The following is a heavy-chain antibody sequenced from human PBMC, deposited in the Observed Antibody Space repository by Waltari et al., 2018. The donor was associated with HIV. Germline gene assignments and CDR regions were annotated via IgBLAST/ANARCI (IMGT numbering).Heavy chain of an antibody. J-gene: IGHJ6*02. CDR3: ASSARLRSGGDNYDSGMDV. Sequence: QVQMVQSGAQVKKPGSSVRVSCEASGGIFTDYGISWVRQAPGQGLEWMGGSMHVFGRTNYARRVQCSGRITADASTRTAHMELTSLTSEDTAVYYCASSARLRSGGDNYDSGMDVWGQVTPVIVSS. CDR1: GGIFTDYG. D-gene: IGHD5-12*01. CDR2: SMHVFGRT. V-gene: IGHV1-69*13.